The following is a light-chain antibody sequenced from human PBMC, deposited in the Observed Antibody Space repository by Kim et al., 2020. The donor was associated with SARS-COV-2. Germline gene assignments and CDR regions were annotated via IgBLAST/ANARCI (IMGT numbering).Light chain of an antibody. CDR1: SLRSYY. Sequence: LGQTDRITCQGDSLRSYYTSWYQQKPGQAPVLVIYGKNNRPSGIPDRFSGSSSGNTASLTITGAQAEDEADYYCNSRDSSGNHLVFGTGTKVTVL. CDR3: NSRDSSGNHLV. CDR2: GKN. J-gene: IGLJ1*01. V-gene: IGLV3-19*01.